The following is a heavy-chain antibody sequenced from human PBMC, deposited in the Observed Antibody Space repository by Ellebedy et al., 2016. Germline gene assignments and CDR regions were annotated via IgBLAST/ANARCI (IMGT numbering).Heavy chain of an antibody. CDR2: ISSGGDRI. CDR3: RPGHYSDA. Sequence: GESLKISCAASGFMFNSFFMSWVRQAPGKGLEWVSTISSGGDRIYLADSVRGRFTISRDNSKNTLYLQMSRLRVEDTAVYFCRPGHYSDAWGQGTLVTVSS. J-gene: IGHJ4*02. D-gene: IGHD2-2*01. CDR1: GFMFNSFF. V-gene: IGHV3-23*01.